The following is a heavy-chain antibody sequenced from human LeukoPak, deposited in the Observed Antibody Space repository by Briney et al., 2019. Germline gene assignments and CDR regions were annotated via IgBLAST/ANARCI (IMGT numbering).Heavy chain of an antibody. J-gene: IGHJ4*02. CDR3: ARSGEYYDILTGYLPVDY. CDR1: GYTFTSYG. Sequence: ASVKVSCKASGYTFTSYGISRVRQAPGQGLEWMGWISAYNGNTNYAQKLQGRVTMTTDTSTSTAYMELRSLRSDDTAVYYCARSGEYYDILTGYLPVDYWGQGTLVTVSS. D-gene: IGHD3-9*01. CDR2: ISAYNGNT. V-gene: IGHV1-18*04.